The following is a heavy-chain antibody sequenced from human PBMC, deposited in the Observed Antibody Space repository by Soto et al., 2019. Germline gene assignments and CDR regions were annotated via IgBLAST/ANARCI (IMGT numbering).Heavy chain of an antibody. CDR1: GYSISSSNW. J-gene: IGHJ5*02. Sequence: SETLSLTCAVSGYSISSSNWWGWIRQPPGKGLEWIGYIYYSGNTYYNPSLKSRVTMSVDTSKNQFSLKLSSVTAVDTAVYYCARSGSYFWWFDPWGQGTLVTVSS. V-gene: IGHV4-28*01. CDR3: ARSGSYFWWFDP. CDR2: IYYSGNT. D-gene: IGHD1-26*01.